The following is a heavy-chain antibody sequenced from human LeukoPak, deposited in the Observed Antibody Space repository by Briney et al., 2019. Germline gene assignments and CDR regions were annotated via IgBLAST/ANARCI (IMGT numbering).Heavy chain of an antibody. CDR3: ARGRSGSSGYYLADYYYYMDV. CDR1: GYTFTSYD. J-gene: IGHJ6*03. Sequence: ASVKVSCKASGYTFTSYDINWVRQATGQGLEWMGWMNPNSGNTGYAQKFQGRATMTRNTSISTAYMELSSLRSEDTAVYYCARGRSGSSGYYLADYYYYMDVWGKGTTVTVSS. CDR2: MNPNSGNT. D-gene: IGHD3-22*01. V-gene: IGHV1-8*01.